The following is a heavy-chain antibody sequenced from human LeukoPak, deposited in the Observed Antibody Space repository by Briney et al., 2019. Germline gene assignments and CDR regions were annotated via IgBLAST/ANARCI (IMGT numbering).Heavy chain of an antibody. J-gene: IGHJ4*02. CDR2: IYSSGST. CDR1: GGSISSNNYY. CDR3: ARNQSTSREAYFDY. D-gene: IGHD1-26*01. V-gene: IGHV4-39*01. Sequence: SETLSLTCTVSGGSISSNNYYWGWIRQPPGKGLEWIGSIYSSGSTSYSPSLKSRVTISVDTSKNQFSLKLTSVTAADTAVYYCARNQSTSREAYFDYWGQGTLVTVSS.